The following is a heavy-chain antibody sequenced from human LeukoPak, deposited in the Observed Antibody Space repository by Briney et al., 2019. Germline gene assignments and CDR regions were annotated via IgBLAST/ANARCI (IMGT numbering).Heavy chain of an antibody. D-gene: IGHD5-12*01. CDR1: GGSMSGYY. Sequence: SETLSLTCTVSGGSMSGYYWGWIRQPPGKGLEWIGYIHYSGTTNYNPSLKSRVTISLDTSRNQFSLKLRSVTTADTAVYYCARRRVYSGSGEFDFWGQGTLVTVSS. J-gene: IGHJ4*02. CDR2: IHYSGTT. V-gene: IGHV4-59*01. CDR3: ARRRVYSGSGEFDF.